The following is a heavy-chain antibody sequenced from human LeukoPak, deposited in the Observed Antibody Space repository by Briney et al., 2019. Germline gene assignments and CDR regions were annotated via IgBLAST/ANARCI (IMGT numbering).Heavy chain of an antibody. CDR2: LYYSGST. V-gene: IGHV4-39*07. Sequence: KPSETLSLTCTVSGGSISSSSYYWGWIRQPPGKGLEWIGSLYYSGSTYYNPSLKRRVTISVDTSKNQFSLKLSSVTAADTAVYYCARSYQYYYDSSGYYYFDYWGQGTLVTVSS. CDR3: ARSYQYYYDSSGYYYFDY. D-gene: IGHD3-22*01. CDR1: GGSISSSSYY. J-gene: IGHJ4*02.